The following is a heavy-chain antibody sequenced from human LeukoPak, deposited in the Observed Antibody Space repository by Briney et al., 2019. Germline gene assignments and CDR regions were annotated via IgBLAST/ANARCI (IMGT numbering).Heavy chain of an antibody. CDR2: ISSSGITI. CDR1: GFTLSDYY. V-gene: IGHV3-11*01. CDR3: ARYPLYGSGSYYTDY. J-gene: IGHJ4*02. D-gene: IGHD3-10*01. Sequence: NPGGSLRLSCAASGFTLSDYYMSWIRQAPGKGLEWVSYISSSGITIYYADSVKGRFTISRDNAKNSLYLQMNSLRAEDTAVYYCARYPLYGSGSYYTDYWGQGTLVTVSS.